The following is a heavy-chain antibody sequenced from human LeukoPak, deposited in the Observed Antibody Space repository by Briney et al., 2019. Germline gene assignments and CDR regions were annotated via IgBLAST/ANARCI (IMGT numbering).Heavy chain of an antibody. CDR3: AKVRTRWTMLRGVPYMDV. CDR1: GYTFIDYY. J-gene: IGHJ6*03. Sequence: ASVKVSCKASGYTFIDYYMHWVRQAPGQGLEWMGWINPNSGGTNYAQKFQGRVTMTRDTSISTAYMELSRLRSDDTAVYYCAKVRTRWTMLRGVPYMDVWGKGTTVTVSS. V-gene: IGHV1-2*02. D-gene: IGHD3-10*01. CDR2: INPNSGGT.